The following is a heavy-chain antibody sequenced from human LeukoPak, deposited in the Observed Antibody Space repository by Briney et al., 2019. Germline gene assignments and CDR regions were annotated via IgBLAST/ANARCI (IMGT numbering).Heavy chain of an antibody. Sequence: SETLSLTCTVSGGSISSSSYYWGWIRQPPGRGLVWIGSIYYSGSTYYNPSLKSRVTISVDTSKNQFSLKLSSVTAADTAVYYCARRIVVTWGFDYWGQGTLVTVSS. V-gene: IGHV4-39*01. CDR1: GGSISSSSYY. J-gene: IGHJ4*02. D-gene: IGHD4-23*01. CDR3: ARRIVVTWGFDY. CDR2: IYYSGST.